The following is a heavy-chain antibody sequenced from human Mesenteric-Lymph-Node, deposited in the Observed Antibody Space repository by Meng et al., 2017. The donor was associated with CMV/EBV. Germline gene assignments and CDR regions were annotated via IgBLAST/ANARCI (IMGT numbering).Heavy chain of an antibody. Sequence: ASVKVSCKASGYTFTSYGISWVRRAPGQGLEWMGWISAYNGNTNYAQKLQGRVTMTTDTSTSTAYMELRSLRSDDTAVYYCARDSRRTYCTNGVCYTERYYYGMDVWGQGTTVTVSS. J-gene: IGHJ6*02. V-gene: IGHV1-18*01. D-gene: IGHD2-8*01. CDR2: ISAYNGNT. CDR1: GYTFTSYG. CDR3: ARDSRRTYCTNGVCYTERYYYGMDV.